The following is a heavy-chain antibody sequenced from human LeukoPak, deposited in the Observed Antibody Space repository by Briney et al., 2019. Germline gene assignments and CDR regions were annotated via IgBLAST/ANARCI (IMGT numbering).Heavy chain of an antibody. V-gene: IGHV3-33*01. CDR1: GFTFSSYG. CDR2: IWYDGSNK. J-gene: IGHJ4*02. D-gene: IGHD2-2*01. CDR3: ARVPAAIDY. Sequence: GGSLRLSCAASGFTFSSYGIHWVRQAPGKGLEWVAVIWYDGSNKYYTDSVKGRFTISRDNAKNSLYLQMNSLRAEDTAVYYCARVPAAIDYWGQGTLVTVSS.